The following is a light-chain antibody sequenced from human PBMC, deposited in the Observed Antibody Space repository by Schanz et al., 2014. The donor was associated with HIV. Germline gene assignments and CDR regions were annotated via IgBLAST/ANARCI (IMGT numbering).Light chain of an antibody. CDR2: GAS. CDR1: QSVSSN. J-gene: IGKJ5*01. V-gene: IGKV3-20*01. Sequence: EIVMTQSPATLSVSPGERATLSCRASQSVSSNLAWYQQKPGQAPRLLIYGASNRATGIPDRFSGGGSGTDFTLTISRLEPEDFAVYYCQQYGNSPRTFGQGTRLEMK. CDR3: QQYGNSPRT.